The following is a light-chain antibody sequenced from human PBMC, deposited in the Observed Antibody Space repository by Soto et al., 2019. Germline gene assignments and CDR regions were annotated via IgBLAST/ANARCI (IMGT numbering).Light chain of an antibody. Sequence: QSDLTQVASVSGSPGQSITISCTGTSSDVGTFNLVSWYQQHPGKAPRLMNEVIKRPSGVSNRFSGSKSGNTASLTISGLQAEDEADYYCCSYAGSSVYVFGTGTKVTVL. J-gene: IGLJ1*01. V-gene: IGLV2-23*02. CDR3: CSYAGSSVYV. CDR2: EVI. CDR1: SSDVGTFNL.